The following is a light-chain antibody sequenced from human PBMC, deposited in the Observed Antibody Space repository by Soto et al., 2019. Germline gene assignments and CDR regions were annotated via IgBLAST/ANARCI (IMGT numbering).Light chain of an antibody. CDR2: GAS. CDR1: QSVSSSY. J-gene: IGKJ1*01. CDR3: QQYASSRLT. Sequence: EIVLTQSPGTLSLSPGERATLSCRASQSVSSSYLAWYQQKPGQAPRLLIYGASSRATGIPDRFSGSGSGTDFTLNISRLEPEDFAVFYCQQYASSRLTFGQGTKVEIK. V-gene: IGKV3-20*01.